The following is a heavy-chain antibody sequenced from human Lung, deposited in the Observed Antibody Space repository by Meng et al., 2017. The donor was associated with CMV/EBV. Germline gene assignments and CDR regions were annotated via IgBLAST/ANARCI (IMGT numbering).Heavy chain of an antibody. Sequence: SEXXSLTXAVYGGSFSGYYWSWIRQPPGKGLEWIGEINHSGSTNYNPSLKSRVTISVDTSKNQFSLKLSSVTAADTAVYYCARSYSYGWGPYYYYYGMDVWXQETXVTVAS. D-gene: IGHD5-18*01. V-gene: IGHV4-34*01. CDR3: ARSYSYGWGPYYYYYGMDV. CDR2: INHSGST. CDR1: GGSFSGYY. J-gene: IGHJ6*02.